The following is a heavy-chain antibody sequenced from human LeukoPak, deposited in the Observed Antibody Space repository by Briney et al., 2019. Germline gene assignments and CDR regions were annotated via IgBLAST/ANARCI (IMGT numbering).Heavy chain of an antibody. V-gene: IGHV3-30-3*01. CDR3: ARDYGQLVLYYYYGMDV. Sequence: WGSLRLSCAASGFTFSSYAMHWVRQAPGKGLGWVAVISYDGSNKYYADSVKGRFTISRDNSKNTLYLQMNSLRAEDTAVYYCARDYGQLVLYYYYGMDVWGQGTTVTVSS. D-gene: IGHD6-13*01. CDR1: GFTFSSYA. CDR2: ISYDGSNK. J-gene: IGHJ6*02.